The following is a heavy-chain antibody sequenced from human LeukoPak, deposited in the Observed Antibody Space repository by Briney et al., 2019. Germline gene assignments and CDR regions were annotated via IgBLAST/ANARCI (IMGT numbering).Heavy chain of an antibody. D-gene: IGHD5-12*01. CDR1: GFTFSSYA. Sequence: GRSLRLPCAASGFTFSSYAMHWVRQAPGKGLEWVAVISYDGSNKYYADSVKGRFTISRDNSKNTLYLQMNSLRAEDTAVYYCAKDGAWLRFDDWGQGILVTVSS. CDR3: AKDGAWLRFDD. J-gene: IGHJ4*02. CDR2: ISYDGSNK. V-gene: IGHV3-30*04.